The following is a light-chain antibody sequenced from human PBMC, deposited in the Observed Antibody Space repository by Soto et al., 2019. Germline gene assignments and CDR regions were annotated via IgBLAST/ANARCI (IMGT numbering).Light chain of an antibody. Sequence: EIVMTQSPATLSVSPGERATLSCRASQSVSSNLAWYQQKPGQGPRLLFYGASTRATGIPARLIGSGSVTDFTLTIISLQSEDFAVYYCQQSNSWPYTFGQGTKLEIK. CDR1: QSVSSN. CDR3: QQSNSWPYT. J-gene: IGKJ2*01. V-gene: IGKV3-15*01. CDR2: GAS.